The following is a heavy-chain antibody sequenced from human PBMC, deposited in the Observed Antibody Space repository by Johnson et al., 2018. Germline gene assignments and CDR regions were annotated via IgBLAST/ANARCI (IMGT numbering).Heavy chain of an antibody. J-gene: IGHJ3*02. CDR3: ATAMTTEDAVDI. D-gene: IGHD4-17*01. CDR1: GFTFSSYA. V-gene: IGHV3-23*04. CDR2: ISGSGGST. Sequence: VQLVESGGGLVQPGGSLRLSCAASGFTFSSYAMTWVRQAPGKGLEWVSTISGSGGSTYYADSVKGRFTISRDNSKNTLYLQMNSLRADDTAVLYGATAMTTEDAVDIWGQGTMVTFSS.